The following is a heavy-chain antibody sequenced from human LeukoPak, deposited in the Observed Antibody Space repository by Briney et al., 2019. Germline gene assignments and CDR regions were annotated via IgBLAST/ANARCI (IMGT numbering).Heavy chain of an antibody. CDR3: ARDLATGYSSGWYADY. J-gene: IGHJ4*02. D-gene: IGHD6-19*01. Sequence: GGSLRLSGAAYGFTFSSYSMNWVRQAPGKGLEWVSYISSSSSTIYYADSVKGRFTISRDNAKNSLYLQMNSLRAEDTAVYYCARDLATGYSSGWYADYWSQGTLVTVSS. CDR1: GFTFSSYS. V-gene: IGHV3-48*01. CDR2: ISSSSSTI.